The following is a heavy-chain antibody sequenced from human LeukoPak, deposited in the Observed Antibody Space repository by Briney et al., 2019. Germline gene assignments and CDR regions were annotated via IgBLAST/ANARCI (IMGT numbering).Heavy chain of an antibody. J-gene: IGHJ4*02. V-gene: IGHV4-39*01. CDR3: AKHNGGGVVSYVAPGPPDYFDH. D-gene: IGHD1-26*01. CDR2: IYFSGSV. CDR1: GGSISSSSYY. Sequence: SETLSLTCTVSGGSISSSSYYWGWVRQPPGKGPECIGSIYFSGSVYYNPSLRSRVTISLDTSTKQLSLKLSSVTVADTAIYYCAKHNGGGVVSYVAPGPPDYFDHWGQGALVIVSS.